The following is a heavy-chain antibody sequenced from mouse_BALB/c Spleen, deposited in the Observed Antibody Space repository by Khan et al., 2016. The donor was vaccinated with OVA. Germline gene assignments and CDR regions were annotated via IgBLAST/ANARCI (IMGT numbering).Heavy chain of an antibody. D-gene: IGHD1-1*02. V-gene: IGHV1S81*02. J-gene: IGHJ3*01. Sequence: LQQSGAELVKPGASVRLSCKASGYTFTSYYLYWVKQRPGHGLEWIGDINPSNGGTNFNENFKTKATLTVDKSSSTAYMQLSSLTYEDSAVYCGTRSGYGAFAYWGQGTLVTVSA. CDR3: TRSGYGAFAY. CDR2: INPSNGGT. CDR1: GYTFTSYY.